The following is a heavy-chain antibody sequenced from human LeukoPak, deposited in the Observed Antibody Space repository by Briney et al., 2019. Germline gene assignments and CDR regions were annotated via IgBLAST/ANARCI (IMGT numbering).Heavy chain of an antibody. J-gene: IGHJ4*02. CDR1: GYTFTSYG. D-gene: IGHD2-21*02. CDR3: ARDRADVVVTAIQDY. CDR2: ISAYNGKT. V-gene: IGHV1-18*01. Sequence: GASVKVSCKASGYTFTSYGISWVRQAPGQGLGWMGWISAYNGKTNNAQKLQGRVTMTTDTSTSTAYMELRSLRSDDTAVYYCARDRADVVVTAIQDYWGQGTLVTVSS.